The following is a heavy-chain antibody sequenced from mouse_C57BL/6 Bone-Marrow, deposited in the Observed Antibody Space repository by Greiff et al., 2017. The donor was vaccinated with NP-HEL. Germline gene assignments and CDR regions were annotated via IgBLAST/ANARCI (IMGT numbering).Heavy chain of an antibody. CDR1: GYTFNSYW. CDR2: LAPSDSST. J-gene: IGHJ3*01. CDR3: AIDDLLWSCAY. D-gene: IGHD2-1*01. V-gene: IGHV1-59*01. Sequence: VQLQQPGAELVRPGTSVKLSCKASGYTFNSYWMPWVKQRHGQGLEWIGVLAPSDSSTTYNPKFKGKATLTVDTSSSTAYMPLRSLTSEDSAVYYCAIDDLLWSCAYWGQGTRVTVSA.